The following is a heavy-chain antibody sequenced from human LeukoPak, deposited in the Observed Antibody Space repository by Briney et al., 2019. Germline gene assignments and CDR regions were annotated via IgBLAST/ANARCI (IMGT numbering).Heavy chain of an antibody. CDR1: GYTFTSYY. V-gene: IGHV1-46*01. CDR3: ARGSYDSSGYYYPPSYFDY. D-gene: IGHD3-22*01. Sequence: ASVKVSCKASGYTFTSYYMHWVRQAPGQGLEWMGIINPSGGSTSYAQKFQGRVTMTRDTSTSTVYMELSSLRSEDTAVYYCARGSYDSSGYYYPPSYFDYWGQGTLVTVSS. J-gene: IGHJ4*02. CDR2: INPSGGST.